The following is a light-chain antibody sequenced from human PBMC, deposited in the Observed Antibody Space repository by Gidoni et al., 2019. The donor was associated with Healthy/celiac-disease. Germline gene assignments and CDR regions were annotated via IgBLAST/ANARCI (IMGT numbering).Light chain of an antibody. CDR3: QQYYSYLPVT. Sequence: AIRMTQSPSSFSASTGDRVTITCRASQGISSYLSWYQQKPGKATKLLIYASATLQSGVPSRFSGSGSGTDFTLTICCLQSEDFATYYCQQYYSYLPVTFGGGTKVEIK. CDR2: ASA. J-gene: IGKJ4*01. V-gene: IGKV1-8*01. CDR1: QGISSY.